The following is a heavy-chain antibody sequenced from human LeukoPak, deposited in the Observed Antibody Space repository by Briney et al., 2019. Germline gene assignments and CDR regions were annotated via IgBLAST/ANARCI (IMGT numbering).Heavy chain of an antibody. V-gene: IGHV1-8*03. D-gene: IGHD1-26*01. Sequence: ASVKVSCTASGYTFTSYDINWVRQATGQGLEWMGWMNPNSGNTGYAQKFQGRVTITRNTSISTAYMELSSLRSEDTAVYYCARGPGWELPRNWFDPWGQGTLVTVSS. CDR2: MNPNSGNT. CDR1: GYTFTSYD. CDR3: ARGPGWELPRNWFDP. J-gene: IGHJ5*02.